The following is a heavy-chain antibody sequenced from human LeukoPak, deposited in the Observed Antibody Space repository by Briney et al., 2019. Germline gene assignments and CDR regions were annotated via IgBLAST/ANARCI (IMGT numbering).Heavy chain of an antibody. J-gene: IGHJ4*02. CDR2: ITYDGSSE. D-gene: IGHD3-16*01. V-gene: IGHV3-30*18. CDR3: AKRGDGGHKSLEY. Sequence: PGGSLRLSCVASGFTFSNYGMHWVRQAPGKGLEWAATITYDGSSEYYADSVKDRFTVSRDNSKNTLYLQMSSLKTEDTAVYYCAKRGDGGHKSLEYWGQGTLVIVSS. CDR1: GFTFSNYG.